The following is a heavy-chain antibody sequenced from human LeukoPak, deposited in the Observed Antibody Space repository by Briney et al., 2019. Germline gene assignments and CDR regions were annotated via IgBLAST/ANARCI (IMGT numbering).Heavy chain of an antibody. Sequence: SETLSLTCTVSGGSISNYYWSWIRQRAGKGLEWIGRIYAGGTASYNPSLESRVTMSADMSKNQLSLKLTSVTAADTAVYYCTREPVPWGQGTLVTVSS. J-gene: IGHJ4*02. V-gene: IGHV4-4*07. CDR1: GGSISNYY. D-gene: IGHD6-19*01. CDR3: TREPVP. CDR2: IYAGGTA.